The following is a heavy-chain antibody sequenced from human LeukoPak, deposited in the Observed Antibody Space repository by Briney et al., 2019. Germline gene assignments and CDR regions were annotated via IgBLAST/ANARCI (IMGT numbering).Heavy chain of an antibody. J-gene: IGHJ4*02. CDR2: INPSGGST. V-gene: IGHV1-46*01. CDR3: ARDCREYSSSSMFDY. D-gene: IGHD6-6*01. Sequence: ASVKVSCKASGYTFTSYYMHWVRQAPGQGLEWMGIINPSGGSTGYAQKFQGRVTMTRDTSTSTVYMELSSLRSEDTAVYYCARDCREYSSSSMFDYWGRGTLVTVSS. CDR1: GYTFTSYY.